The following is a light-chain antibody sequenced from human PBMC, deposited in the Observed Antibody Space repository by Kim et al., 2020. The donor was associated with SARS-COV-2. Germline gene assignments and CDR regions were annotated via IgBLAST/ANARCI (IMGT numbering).Light chain of an antibody. CDR1: GAKVGGKT. V-gene: IGLV1-44*01. J-gene: IGLJ2*01. CDR3: AAWDDSLNGVV. Sequence: GQMVAISGSRSGAKVGGKTVNWYQQLPRTAPKLLIFSNNQRPSGVPNRFSGSTSGTSASLAISGLQSEDEADYYCAAWDDSLNGVVFGGGTQLTVL. CDR2: SNN.